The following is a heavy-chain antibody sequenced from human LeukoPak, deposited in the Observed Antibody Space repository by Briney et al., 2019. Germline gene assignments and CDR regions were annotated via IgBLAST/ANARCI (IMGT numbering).Heavy chain of an antibody. CDR3: ARCKGIAAAGTKRAWFDP. V-gene: IGHV4-34*01. CDR1: GGSFSGYY. J-gene: IGHJ5*02. D-gene: IGHD6-13*01. CDR2: INHSGST. Sequence: PSETLSLTRAVYGGSFSGYYWSWIRQPPGKGLEWIGEINHSGSTHYNPSLQSRATISVDTSKNPFSMKLSSVTAADTAVYYCARCKGIAAAGTKRAWFDPWGQGTLVTVSS.